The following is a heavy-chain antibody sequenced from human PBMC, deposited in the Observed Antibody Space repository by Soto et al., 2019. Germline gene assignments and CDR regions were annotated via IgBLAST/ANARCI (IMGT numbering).Heavy chain of an antibody. V-gene: IGHV4-34*02. CDR2: VDDSGNT. CDR3: ARAYLFDSPFDP. CDR1: GGSFNSYY. J-gene: IGHJ5*02. D-gene: IGHD2-21*01. Sequence: QVQLQQWGAGLLKPSETLSLTCTMYGGSFNSYYWNWVRQPPGMGLEWIGEVDDSGNTRYNPSLKSRVTISLDTSEHQSSLRLSSVTAADTAVYYCARAYLFDSPFDPWGRGTLVTVSS.